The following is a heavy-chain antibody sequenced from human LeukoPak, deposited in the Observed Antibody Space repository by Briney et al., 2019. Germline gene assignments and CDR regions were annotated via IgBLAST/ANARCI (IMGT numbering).Heavy chain of an antibody. CDR3: AREIWWRFDH. D-gene: IGHD5-12*01. V-gene: IGHV3-7*01. CDR1: GFTFSRDW. J-gene: IGHJ4*02. CDR2: IKPDGNEE. Sequence: PGGSLRLSCSASGFTFSRDWMSWVRHTPGKGLECVAKIKPDGNEEYYMDSVKGRLTISRDNSKNSLYLHLISLRDEDTAVYYCAREIWWRFDHWGQGSLVTVSS.